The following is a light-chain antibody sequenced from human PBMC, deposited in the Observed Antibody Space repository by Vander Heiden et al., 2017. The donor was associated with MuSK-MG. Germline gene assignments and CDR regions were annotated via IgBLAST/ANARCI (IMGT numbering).Light chain of an antibody. CDR2: DVT. Sequence: QSALTQPRSVSGSPGQSVTISCAGTSSDVGTYNYLSWYQQHPGKDPKRMSYDVTKRPSGVPDRFSGSKSGDTASLTISGLQAEDEAEYYCCSYAGSYTWVFGGGTKLTVL. V-gene: IGLV2-11*01. CDR1: SSDVGTYNY. J-gene: IGLJ2*01. CDR3: CSYAGSYTWV.